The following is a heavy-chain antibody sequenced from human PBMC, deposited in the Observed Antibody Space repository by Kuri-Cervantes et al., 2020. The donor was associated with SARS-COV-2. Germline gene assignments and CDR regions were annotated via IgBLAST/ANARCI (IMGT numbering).Heavy chain of an antibody. J-gene: IGHJ6*03. CDR3: ARVAEGNYFGWYYYYMDV. CDR1: GYSISSGYY. D-gene: IGHD2/OR15-2a*01. Sequence: SETLSLTCTVSGYSISSGYYWGWIRQPPGKGLEWIGSIYHSGSTYYNPSLKSRVTISVGTSKNQFSLRLRSVTAADTAVYYCARVAEGNYFGWYYYYMDVWGEGTTVTVSS. CDR2: IYHSGST. V-gene: IGHV4-38-2*02.